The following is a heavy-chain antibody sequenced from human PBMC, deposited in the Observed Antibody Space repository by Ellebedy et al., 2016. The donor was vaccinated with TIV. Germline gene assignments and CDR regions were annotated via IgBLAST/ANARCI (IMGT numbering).Heavy chain of an antibody. J-gene: IGHJ4*02. V-gene: IGHV3-23*01. CDR3: ADRVGVVAANH. CDR1: GFTFSRYA. Sequence: GGSLRLSCAASGFTFSRYAMSWVRQAPGKGLEWVSAVRDGGTDTYYADSVKGRFTISRDNSKNTLYLQMNSLRAEDTAVYYCADRVGVVAANHWGQGTLVTVSS. CDR2: VRDGGTDT. D-gene: IGHD2-21*02.